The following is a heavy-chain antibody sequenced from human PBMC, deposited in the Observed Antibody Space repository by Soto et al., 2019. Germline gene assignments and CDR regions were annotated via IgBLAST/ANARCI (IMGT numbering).Heavy chain of an antibody. D-gene: IGHD6-19*01. CDR1: GGYISNNNW. Sequence: QVQLQESGPGLVKPSGTLSLTCAVSGGYISNNNWWSWVRQSPGKGLEWIGEIHHSVSTNYNPSLKSRVTISVDKSKNQFSLNLGSVTAADTAVYYCVRGPTSGWNAWGQGTLVTVSS. J-gene: IGHJ5*02. CDR2: IHHSVST. V-gene: IGHV4-4*02. CDR3: VRGPTSGWNA.